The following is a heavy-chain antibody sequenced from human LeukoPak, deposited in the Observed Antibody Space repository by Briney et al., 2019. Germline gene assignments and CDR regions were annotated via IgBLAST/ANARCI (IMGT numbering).Heavy chain of an antibody. V-gene: IGHV4-34*01. CDR3: ARSQMSLETRGAAFDI. Sequence: SETLSLTCAVYGGSFSGYYWSWIRQPPGKGLEWIGEINHSGSTNYNPSLKSRVTISVDTSKNQFSLKLSSVTAADTAVYYCARSQMSLETRGAAFDIWGQGTMVTVSS. D-gene: IGHD3-10*01. CDR2: INHSGST. J-gene: IGHJ3*02. CDR1: GGSFSGYY.